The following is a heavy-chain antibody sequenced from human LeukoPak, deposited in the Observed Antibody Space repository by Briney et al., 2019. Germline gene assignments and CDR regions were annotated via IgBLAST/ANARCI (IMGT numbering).Heavy chain of an antibody. CDR3: ARDRSDSSGWDY. J-gene: IGHJ4*02. V-gene: IGHV4-59*01. CDR1: GGSISSYY. Sequence: SETLSLTCTVSGGSISSYYWSWIRQPPGKGLEWIGYIYYSGSTNYNPSLKSRVTISVDTSKNQFSLKLSSVTAADTAVYYCARDRSDSSGWDYWGQGTLVTVSS. CDR2: IYYSGST. D-gene: IGHD3-22*01.